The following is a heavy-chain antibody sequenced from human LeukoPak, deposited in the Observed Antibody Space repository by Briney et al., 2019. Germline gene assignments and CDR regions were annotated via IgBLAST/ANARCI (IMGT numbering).Heavy chain of an antibody. CDR3: ARGKSITIFGVVMRLLGDAFDI. CDR2: INHSGST. D-gene: IGHD3-3*01. V-gene: IGHV4-34*01. J-gene: IGHJ3*02. Sequence: SETLSLTCAVYGGSFSGYYWSWIRQPPGKGREWIGEINHSGSTNYNPSLKSRATLSVDTSKQQSSLKLSSATAADTAVYYWARGKSITIFGVVMRLLGDAFDIWGQGTMVTVSS. CDR1: GGSFSGYY.